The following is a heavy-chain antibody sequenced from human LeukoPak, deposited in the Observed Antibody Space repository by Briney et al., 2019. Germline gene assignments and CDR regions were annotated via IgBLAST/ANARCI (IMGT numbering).Heavy chain of an antibody. Sequence: GGSRRLSCAAPGFNVSSNYMSWVRQAPGKGLEWVSVIYRGGSTYYAGSVKGRFIISRDNSKNTLYLQMNSLRAEDTGAYYCARVGYNNRYGMDVWGQGTTVTVSS. CDR3: ARVGYNNRYGMDV. CDR2: IYRGGST. CDR1: GFNVSSNY. J-gene: IGHJ6*02. D-gene: IGHD5-18*01. V-gene: IGHV3-66*01.